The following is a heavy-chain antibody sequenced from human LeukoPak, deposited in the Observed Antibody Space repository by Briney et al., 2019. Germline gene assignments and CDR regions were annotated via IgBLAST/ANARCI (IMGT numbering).Heavy chain of an antibody. CDR1: GGSFSGYY. CDR3: SRGRRNHYYYYGMDV. CDR2: INHSGIT. J-gene: IGHJ6*02. V-gene: IGHV4-34*01. Sequence: SETLSLTCAVYGGSFSGYYWSWLRQPPGKGLEWLGEINHSGITNYNPSLKSRVTISVDTSKKQFSLKLSSVTAADTAVYYCSRGRRNHYYYYGMDVWGQGTTVTVSS.